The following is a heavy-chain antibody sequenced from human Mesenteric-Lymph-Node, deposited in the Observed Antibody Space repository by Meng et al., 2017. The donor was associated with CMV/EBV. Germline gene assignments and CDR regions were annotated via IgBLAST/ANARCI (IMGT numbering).Heavy chain of an antibody. J-gene: IGHJ6*02. V-gene: IGHV3-23*01. Sequence: GESLKISWAASGFTFSSYAMSWVRQAPGKGLEWVSAISGSGGSTYYDDSVKGRFTISRDNSTNTLYLQMNSLRAEDTAVYYCAKSGSSSPYYYYGMDVWGQGTTVTVSS. CDR2: ISGSGGST. CDR3: AKSGSSSPYYYYGMDV. D-gene: IGHD6-6*01. CDR1: GFTFSSYA.